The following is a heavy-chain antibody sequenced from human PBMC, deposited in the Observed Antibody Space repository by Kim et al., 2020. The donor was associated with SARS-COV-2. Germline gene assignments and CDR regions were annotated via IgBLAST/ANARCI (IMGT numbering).Heavy chain of an antibody. CDR1: GYTFTGYY. CDR2: INPNSGGT. Sequence: ASVKVSCKASGYTFTGYYMHWVRQAPGQGLEWMGRINPNSGGTNYAQKFQGRVTMTRDTSISTAYMELSRLRSDDTAVYYCARGGMVGATHYYYYYGMDVWGQGTTVTVSS. V-gene: IGHV1-2*06. CDR3: ARGGMVGATHYYYYYGMDV. J-gene: IGHJ6*02. D-gene: IGHD1-26*01.